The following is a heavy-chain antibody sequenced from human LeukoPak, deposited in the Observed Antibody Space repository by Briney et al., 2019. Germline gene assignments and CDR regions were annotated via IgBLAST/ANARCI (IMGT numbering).Heavy chain of an antibody. CDR2: ISAYNGDT. J-gene: IGHJ4*02. V-gene: IGHV1-18*01. CDR1: GYTFTSYG. Sequence: GASVKVSCKASGYTFTSYGITWVRQAPGQGLESLGWISAYNGDTNFAQEFQGRVTLTTDTSTSTAYMELRSLTSDDTAVYYCARETYSNILTGTDYWGPGTLVTVSS. CDR3: ARETYSNILTGTDY. D-gene: IGHD3-9*01.